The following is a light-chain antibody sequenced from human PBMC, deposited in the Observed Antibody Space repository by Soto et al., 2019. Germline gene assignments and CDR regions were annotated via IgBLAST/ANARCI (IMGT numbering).Light chain of an antibody. CDR3: KQYGGSPLYT. Sequence: EIVLTQSPGTLSLSPGDRATLSCRASQSVSSSDLAWYQQKPGQAPRLLIYGASTRATGIQDRFSGSGSGTDFTLTISRLEPEDFAVYYCKQYGGSPLYTFGQGTKLEIK. V-gene: IGKV3-20*01. CDR2: GAS. J-gene: IGKJ2*01. CDR1: QSVSSSD.